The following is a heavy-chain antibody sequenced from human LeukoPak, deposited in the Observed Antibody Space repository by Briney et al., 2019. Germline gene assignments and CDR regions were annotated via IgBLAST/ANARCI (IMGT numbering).Heavy chain of an antibody. D-gene: IGHD1-26*01. CDR1: GYTFIDYY. CDR2: ISPNSGGT. CDR3: ARGGGRYSVDY. J-gene: IGHJ4*02. V-gene: IGHV1-2*02. Sequence: ASVKVSCKASGYTFIDYYMHWVRQAPGQGLAWIGWISPNSGGTKYVQKFQGRVTMTRDTSITTVYMQVSGLSFDDTAVYYCARGGGRYSVDYWGQGTLVIVSS.